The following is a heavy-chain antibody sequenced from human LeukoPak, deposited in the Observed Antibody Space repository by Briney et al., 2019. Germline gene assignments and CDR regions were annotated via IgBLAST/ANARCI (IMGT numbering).Heavy chain of an antibody. CDR2: IYHSGST. D-gene: IGHD5-12*01. V-gene: IGHV4-38-2*02. J-gene: IGHJ4*02. Sequence: SETLSLTCTVSGYSISSGYYWGWIRQPPGKGLEWIGSIYHSGSTYYNPSLKSRVTISVDTSKNQFSLKLSSVTAADTAVYYCAKGRLGEYSGYLYYWGQGTLVTVSS. CDR3: AKGRLGEYSGYLYY. CDR1: GYSISSGYY.